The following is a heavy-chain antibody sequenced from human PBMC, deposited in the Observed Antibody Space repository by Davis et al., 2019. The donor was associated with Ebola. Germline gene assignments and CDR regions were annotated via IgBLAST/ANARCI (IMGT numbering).Heavy chain of an antibody. V-gene: IGHV3-21*01. CDR1: GFTFSSHS. D-gene: IGHD2-21*02. J-gene: IGHJ4*02. CDR2: ISGSSTYI. CDR3: ARRSEGSDWLIDY. Sequence: GGSLRLSCEASGFTFSSHSINWVRQAPGKGLEWVSSISGSSTYIYYADSVKGRFTISRDNAENSLYLQMNSLRVEDTAVYYCARRSEGSDWLIDYWGQGTLDTVSS.